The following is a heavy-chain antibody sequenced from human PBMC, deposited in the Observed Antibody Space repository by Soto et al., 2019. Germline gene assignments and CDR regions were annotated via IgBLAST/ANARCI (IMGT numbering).Heavy chain of an antibody. CDR3: AREGYDSSGISPFDY. V-gene: IGHV4-38-2*02. J-gene: IGHJ4*02. CDR2: IYHSGST. D-gene: IGHD3-22*01. CDR1: GYSISSGDY. Sequence: ETLSLTCSVSGYSISSGDYWCWIRQPPGKGLEWIGSIYHSGSTYYNPSLKSRVTISVDTSKNQFSLKLSYVTAADTAVYYCAREGYDSSGISPFDYWGQGTLVTVYS.